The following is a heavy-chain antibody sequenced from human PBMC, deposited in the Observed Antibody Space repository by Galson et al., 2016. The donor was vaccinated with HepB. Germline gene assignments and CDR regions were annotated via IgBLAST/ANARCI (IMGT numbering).Heavy chain of an antibody. Sequence: VGMIRSKAYGGTTEYAAFVKGTFSISRDDSKSIAYLQMNSLKTEDTAVYYCTRGGADGKAFDLWGQGTMVSVSS. J-gene: IGHJ3*01. V-gene: IGHV3-49*02. D-gene: IGHD4-23*01. CDR3: TRGGADGKAFDL. CDR2: IRSKAYGGTT.